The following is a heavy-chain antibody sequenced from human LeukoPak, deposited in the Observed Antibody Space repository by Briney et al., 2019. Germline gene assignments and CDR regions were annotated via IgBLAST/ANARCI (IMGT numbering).Heavy chain of an antibody. CDR3: ASEGRAAAGDYFDY. V-gene: IGHV3-21*01. Sequence: PGGSLRLSCAASGFTFSSYSMNWVRQAPGKGLEWVSSISSSSSYIYYADSVKGRFTISRDNAKNSLYLQMNSLRAEDTAVYYCASEGRAAAGDYFDYWGQGTLVTVSS. D-gene: IGHD6-13*01. CDR2: ISSSSSYI. CDR1: GFTFSSYS. J-gene: IGHJ4*02.